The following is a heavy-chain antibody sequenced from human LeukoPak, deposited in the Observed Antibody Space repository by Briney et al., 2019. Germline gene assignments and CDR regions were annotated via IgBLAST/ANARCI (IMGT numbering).Heavy chain of an antibody. CDR1: GFSFSTYS. CDR3: ATDSPETAAFDY. CDR2: IVGSSSTI. V-gene: IGHV3-48*04. D-gene: IGHD1-1*01. Sequence: GGSLRLSCAASGFSFSTYSMNWVRQAPGKGLEWVSYIVGSSSTIYYADSVKGRFTISRDNARNSLYLQMDSLRAEDTAVYYCATDSPETAAFDYWGQGTLVTVSS. J-gene: IGHJ4*02.